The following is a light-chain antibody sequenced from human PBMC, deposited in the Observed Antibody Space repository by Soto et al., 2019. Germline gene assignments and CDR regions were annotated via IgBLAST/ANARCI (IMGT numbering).Light chain of an antibody. CDR2: SNV. Sequence: QSVLTQPPSASGTPGQRVTISCSGSSSNIGSNTVNWYQQLPGTAPKLLMYSNVQRPSGVPDRFSGSKSGTSASLAISGLQSEDEADYYCAAWDDSLNAVLFGGGTKLTVL. V-gene: IGLV1-44*01. CDR1: SSNIGSNT. CDR3: AAWDDSLNAVL. J-gene: IGLJ2*01.